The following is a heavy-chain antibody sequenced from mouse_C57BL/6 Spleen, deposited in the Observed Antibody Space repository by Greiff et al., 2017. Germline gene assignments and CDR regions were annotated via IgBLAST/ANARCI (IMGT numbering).Heavy chain of an antibody. Sequence: EVQGVESGGGLVKPGGSLKLSCAASGFTFSDYGMHWVRQAPEKGLEWVAYISSGSSTIYYADTVKGRFTISRDNAKNTLFLQMTSLRSEDTAMYYCAFYYYGSSYYFDYWGQGTTLTVSS. CDR2: ISSGSSTI. CDR3: AFYYYGSSYYFDY. CDR1: GFTFSDYG. J-gene: IGHJ2*01. V-gene: IGHV5-17*01. D-gene: IGHD1-1*01.